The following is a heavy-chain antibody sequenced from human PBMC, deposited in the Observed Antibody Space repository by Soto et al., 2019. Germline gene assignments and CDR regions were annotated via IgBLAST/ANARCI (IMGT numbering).Heavy chain of an antibody. J-gene: IGHJ5*02. V-gene: IGHV4-39*01. CDR1: GGSITSSSHF. D-gene: IGHD6-25*01. Sequence: SETLSLTCTVSGGSITSSSHFWGWVRQPPGKGLEWIGTIYFTGNTYYTPSLKSRLTMSIDTSKNEFSLRLNAVTAADTAVYYCAGQTFTIAAASYGRSNWFDPWGPGTLVTVSS. CDR3: AGQTFTIAAASYGRSNWFDP. CDR2: IYFTGNT.